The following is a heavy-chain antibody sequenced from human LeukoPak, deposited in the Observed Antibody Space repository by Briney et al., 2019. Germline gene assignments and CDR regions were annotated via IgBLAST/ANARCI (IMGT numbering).Heavy chain of an antibody. D-gene: IGHD2-2*02. J-gene: IGHJ3*02. CDR1: GGSFSGYY. V-gene: IGHV4-34*01. CDR2: INHSGST. Sequence: PSETLSLTCAVYGGSFSGYYWSWIRQPPGKGLEWIGEINHSGSTNYNPSLKSRVTISVDTSKNQFSLKLSSVTAADTGVYYCARRDCSSTSCYRRRKAFDIWGQGTMVTVSS. CDR3: ARRDCSSTSCYRRRKAFDI.